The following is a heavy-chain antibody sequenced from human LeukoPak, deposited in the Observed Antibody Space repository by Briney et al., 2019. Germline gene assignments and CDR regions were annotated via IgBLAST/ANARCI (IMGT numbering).Heavy chain of an antibody. J-gene: IGHJ3*02. V-gene: IGHV1-8*03. D-gene: IGHD2-15*01. CDR2: MNPNSGNT. CDR1: GYTFTSYD. CDR3: ARGLSYCSGGSCYFLGAFDI. Sequence: GPVKVSCKASGYTFTSYDINWVRQATGQGLEWMGWMNPNSGNTGYAQKFQGRVTITRNTSISTAYMELSSLRSEDTAVYYCARGLSYCSGGSCYFLGAFDIWGQGTMVTVSS.